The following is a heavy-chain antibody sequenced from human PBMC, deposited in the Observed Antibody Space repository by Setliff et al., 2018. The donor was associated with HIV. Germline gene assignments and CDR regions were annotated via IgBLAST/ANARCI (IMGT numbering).Heavy chain of an antibody. J-gene: IGHJ4*02. D-gene: IGHD3-10*01. CDR1: GYSFTTLW. CDR3: ARSMGFKATTRLNF. V-gene: IGHV5-51*01. CDR2: VFPDDSDT. Sequence: PGESLKLSCQASGYSFTTLWIAWVRQMPGKGLEWMGMVFPDDSDTRYSPSFQGQVSMSADKSINPAYLQWSSLKASGTAVYYCARSMGFKATTRLNFWGPGTLVTVSS.